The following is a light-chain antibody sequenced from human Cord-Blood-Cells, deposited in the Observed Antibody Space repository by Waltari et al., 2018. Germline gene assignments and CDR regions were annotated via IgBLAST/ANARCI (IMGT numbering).Light chain of an antibody. V-gene: IGLV3-19*01. CDR2: GKN. CDR3: NSRDSSGNHYV. Sequence: SSELTQDPAVSVALGQTVRITCQGDSLRSYYASWYQQKPGQAPLLVIYGKNNRPAGIPDRCAGSSSGNTASLTITGAQAEDEADYYCNSRDSSGNHYVFGTGTKVTVL. J-gene: IGLJ1*01. CDR1: SLRSYY.